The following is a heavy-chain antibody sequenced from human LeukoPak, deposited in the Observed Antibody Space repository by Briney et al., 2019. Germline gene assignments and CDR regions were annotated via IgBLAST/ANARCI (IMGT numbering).Heavy chain of an antibody. CDR1: GFTFSSYG. V-gene: IGHV3-33*01. CDR2: ISYDGTNK. Sequence: GGSLRLSCAAFGFTFSSYGIHWVRQAPGKGLEWVALISYDGTNKYYADSVKGRFTISRDNSKNTLYLQMNSLRAEDTAVYYCARDRGTRALDYWGQGTLVTVSS. CDR3: ARDRGTRALDY. J-gene: IGHJ4*02. D-gene: IGHD1-14*01.